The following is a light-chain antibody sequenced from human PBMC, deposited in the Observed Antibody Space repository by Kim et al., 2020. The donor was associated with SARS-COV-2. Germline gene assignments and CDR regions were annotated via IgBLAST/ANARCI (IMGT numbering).Light chain of an antibody. CDR2: GVT. V-gene: IGLV2-14*03. Sequence: GQSITNSCTGSSSAVGGYNSVSWYQQHPGKAPKLMIYGVTKRPSGVSNRFSGSKSGDTASLTISGLQAEDEADYYCTSYTRSITYVFGTGTKVTVL. CDR1: SSAVGGYNS. CDR3: TSYTRSITYV. J-gene: IGLJ1*01.